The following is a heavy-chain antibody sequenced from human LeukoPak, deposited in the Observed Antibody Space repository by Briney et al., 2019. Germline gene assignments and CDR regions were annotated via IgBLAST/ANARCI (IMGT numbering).Heavy chain of an antibody. Sequence: GRSQRLSCAASGFTFSRYSMNWVRQAPGKGLVWVSRIHSDGSSTTSADSVKGRFTISRDNAENTLYLQMNSLRAEDTAVYFCARGNAHAFDIWGQGTMVTVSS. CDR1: GFTFSRYS. D-gene: IGHD1-1*01. J-gene: IGHJ3*02. CDR3: ARGNAHAFDI. V-gene: IGHV3-74*01. CDR2: IHSDGSST.